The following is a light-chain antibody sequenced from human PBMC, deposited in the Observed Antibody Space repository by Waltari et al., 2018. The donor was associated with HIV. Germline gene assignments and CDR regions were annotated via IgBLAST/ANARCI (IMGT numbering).Light chain of an antibody. CDR1: SRDVGGYKY. V-gene: IGLV2-11*01. Sequence: QSALTQPRSVSGSPGQSVTISCTGTSRDVGGYKYVYWYQQHPVKAPKIMIYDVSKRPSGVPDRFSGSKSGNTASLTISGLQAEDEADYYCCSYAGSYTLVFGGGTKLTVL. CDR3: CSYAGSYTLV. J-gene: IGLJ3*02. CDR2: DVS.